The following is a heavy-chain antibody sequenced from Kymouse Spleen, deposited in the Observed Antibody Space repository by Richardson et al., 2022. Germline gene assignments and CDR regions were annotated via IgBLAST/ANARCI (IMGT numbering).Heavy chain of an antibody. Sequence: QVQLVESGGGVVQPGRSLRLSCAASGFTFSSYGMHWVRQAPGKGLEWVAVIWYDGSNKYYADSVKGRFTISRDNSKNTLYLQMNSLRAEDTAVYYCAREGSGPYYFDYWGQGTLVTVSS. CDR3: AREGSGPYYFDY. D-gene: IGHD6-19*01. CDR2: IWYDGSNK. CDR1: GFTFSSYG. V-gene: IGHV3-33*01. J-gene: IGHJ4*02.